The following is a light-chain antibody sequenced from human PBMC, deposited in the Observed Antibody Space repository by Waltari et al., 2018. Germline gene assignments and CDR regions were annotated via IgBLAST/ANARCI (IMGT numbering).Light chain of an antibody. CDR1: QGIGRW. Sequence: DIQLTQSPSTLSASVGDRVTLTCRASQGIGRWLAWYQQKPGKTPDLLIYKASILERRVPSRFSGSGSGTEFTLTITGLQPLDVATYYCQEYDSHWSFGQGTKVEIK. CDR3: QEYDSHWS. V-gene: IGKV1-5*03. CDR2: KAS. J-gene: IGKJ1*01.